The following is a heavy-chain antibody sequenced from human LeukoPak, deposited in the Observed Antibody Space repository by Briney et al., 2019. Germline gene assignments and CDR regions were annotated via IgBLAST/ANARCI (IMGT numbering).Heavy chain of an antibody. Sequence: PSQTLSLTCTVSGGSISSGDYYWSWIRQPPGKGLEWIGYIYYSGSTYYNPSLKSRVTISVDTSKNQFSLKLSSVTAADTAVYYCARSISSSGWYVGYFDYWGQGTLVTVSS. CDR1: GGSISSGDYY. V-gene: IGHV4-30-4*01. J-gene: IGHJ4*02. D-gene: IGHD6-19*01. CDR2: IYYSGST. CDR3: ARSISSSGWYVGYFDY.